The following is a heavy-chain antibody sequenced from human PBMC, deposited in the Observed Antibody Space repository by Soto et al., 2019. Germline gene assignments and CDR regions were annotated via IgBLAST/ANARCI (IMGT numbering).Heavy chain of an antibody. D-gene: IGHD2-8*01. Sequence: SVKVSCKASGGTFSSYAISWVRQAPGQGLEWMGGIIPIFGTANYAQKFQGRVTITADESTSTAHMELSSLRSEDTAVYYCARDNADTINWFDPWGQGTLVTVSS. J-gene: IGHJ5*02. CDR3: ARDNADTINWFDP. CDR2: IIPIFGTA. V-gene: IGHV1-69*13. CDR1: GGTFSSYA.